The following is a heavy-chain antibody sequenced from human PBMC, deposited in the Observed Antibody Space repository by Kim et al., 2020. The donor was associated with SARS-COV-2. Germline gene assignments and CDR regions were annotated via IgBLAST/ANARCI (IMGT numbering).Heavy chain of an antibody. Sequence: GGSLRLSCAASGFTFSDYYMSWIRQAPGKGLEWVSYISSSGSTIYYADSVKGRFTISRDNAKNSLYLQMNSLRAEDTAVYYCARAQSFRYSGYDVWGMDVWGQGTTVTVSS. D-gene: IGHD5-12*01. CDR3: ARAQSFRYSGYDVWGMDV. CDR1: GFTFSDYY. CDR2: ISSSGSTI. V-gene: IGHV3-11*01. J-gene: IGHJ6*02.